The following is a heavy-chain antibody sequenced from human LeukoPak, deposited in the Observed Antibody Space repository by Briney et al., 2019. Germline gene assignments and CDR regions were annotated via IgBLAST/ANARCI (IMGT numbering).Heavy chain of an antibody. D-gene: IGHD4-23*01. Sequence: SETLSLTCTVSAGSISSYYWSWIRQPPGKGLEWIGYIYYSGSTNYNPSLKSRVTISVDTSKSQFSLKLSSVTAADTAVYYCARDYGGDWFDPWGQGTLVTVSS. CDR2: IYYSGST. CDR1: AGSISSYY. V-gene: IGHV4-59*01. CDR3: ARDYGGDWFDP. J-gene: IGHJ5*02.